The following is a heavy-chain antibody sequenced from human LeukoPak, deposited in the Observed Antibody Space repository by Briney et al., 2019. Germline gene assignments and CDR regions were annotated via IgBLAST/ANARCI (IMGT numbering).Heavy chain of an antibody. V-gene: IGHV4-59*01. CDR1: GGSISSYY. Sequence: PSETLSLTCTVSGGSISSYYWSWIRQPPGKGLEWIGYIYYSGSTNYNPSLKSRVTISVDTSKNQFSLKLSSVTAADTVVYYCARGVTIFGVVTGSLYYYYMDVWGKGTTVTVSS. J-gene: IGHJ6*03. CDR2: IYYSGST. CDR3: ARGVTIFGVVTGSLYYYYMDV. D-gene: IGHD3-3*01.